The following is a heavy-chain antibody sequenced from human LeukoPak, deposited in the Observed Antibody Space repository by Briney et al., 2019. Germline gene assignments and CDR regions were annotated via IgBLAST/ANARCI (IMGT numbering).Heavy chain of an antibody. Sequence: GSLRLSCAASGFTVSSNYMSWVRQAPGKGLEWVSVIYSGGSTYYADSVKGRFTISRDNAKNSLYLQMNSLRAEDTAVYYCASSTGPKYYYDSSGYPPDWGQGTLVTVSS. J-gene: IGHJ4*02. CDR3: ASSTGPKYYYDSSGYPPD. CDR1: GFTVSSNY. D-gene: IGHD3-22*01. V-gene: IGHV3-66*01. CDR2: IYSGGST.